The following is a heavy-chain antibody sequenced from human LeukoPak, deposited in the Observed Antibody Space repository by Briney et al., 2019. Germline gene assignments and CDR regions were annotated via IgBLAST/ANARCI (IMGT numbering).Heavy chain of an antibody. CDR1: GYTFTSYG. V-gene: IGHV1-18*01. Sequence: VASVKVSCKASGYTFTSYGISWVRQAPGQGLEWMGWITTYNGNTNYAQKLQGRVTMTTETSTSTAYMELRSLRSDDTAVYYCAKDDIAVAGTFDYWGQGTLVTVSS. D-gene: IGHD6-19*01. CDR3: AKDDIAVAGTFDY. CDR2: ITTYNGNT. J-gene: IGHJ4*02.